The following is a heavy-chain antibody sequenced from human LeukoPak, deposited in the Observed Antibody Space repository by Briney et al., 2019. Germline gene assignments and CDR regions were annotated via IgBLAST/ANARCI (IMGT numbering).Heavy chain of an antibody. CDR2: IDWDDDK. V-gene: IGHV2-70*11. CDR1: GFSLSTSGMC. D-gene: IGHD2-15*01. CDR3: ARKARSGGSHFDY. Sequence: ESGPALVKPTQTLTLTCTFSGFSLSTSGMCVSWIRQPPGKALEWLARIDWDDDKYYSTSLKTRLTISKDTSKNQVVLTMTDMDPVDTATYCCARKARSGGSHFDYWGQGTLVTVSS. J-gene: IGHJ4*02.